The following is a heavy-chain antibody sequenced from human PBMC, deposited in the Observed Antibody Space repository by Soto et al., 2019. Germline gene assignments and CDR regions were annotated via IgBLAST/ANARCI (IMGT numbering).Heavy chain of an antibody. V-gene: IGHV4-59*01. J-gene: IGHJ4*02. D-gene: IGHD3-9*01. CDR2: IYYSGST. CDR1: GGSISSYY. Sequence: SETLSLTCTVSGGSISSYYWSWIRQPPGKGLEWIGYIYYSGSTNYNPSLKSRVTISVDTSKNQFSLKLSSVTAADTAVYYCARAVRYYDILTGYYMGYFDYWGQGTLVTVSS. CDR3: ARAVRYYDILTGYYMGYFDY.